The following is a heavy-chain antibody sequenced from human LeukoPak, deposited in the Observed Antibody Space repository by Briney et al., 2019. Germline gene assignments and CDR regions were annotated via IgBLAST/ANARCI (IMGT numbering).Heavy chain of an antibody. D-gene: IGHD3-22*01. CDR3: AKGDGYYYDSSGYWGPSFDI. V-gene: IGHV3-23*01. J-gene: IGHJ3*02. CDR2: ISGSGGST. CDR1: GFTFSSYA. Sequence: GGSLRLSCAASGFTFSSYAMSWVRQAPGKGLEWVSAISGSGGSTYYADSVKGRFTISRDNSKNTLYLQMNSLRAEDTAVYCCAKGDGYYYDSSGYWGPSFDIWGQGTMVTVSS.